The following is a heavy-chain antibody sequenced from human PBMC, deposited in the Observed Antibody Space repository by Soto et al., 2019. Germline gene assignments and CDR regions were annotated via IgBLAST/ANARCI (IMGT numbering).Heavy chain of an antibody. CDR3: AKERFSEFDY. J-gene: IGHJ4*02. CDR2: ISHDEDEK. D-gene: IGHD3-3*01. V-gene: IGHV3-30*18. Sequence: PGGSLRLSCAVSGFSLTNYAIHWVRQAPGKGLEWVAVISHDEDEKYYVDSVKGRFSISRDNSKNTVYLQMNSLRPDGTDVYYCAKERFSEFDYWGQGTLVNVSS. CDR1: GFSLTNYA.